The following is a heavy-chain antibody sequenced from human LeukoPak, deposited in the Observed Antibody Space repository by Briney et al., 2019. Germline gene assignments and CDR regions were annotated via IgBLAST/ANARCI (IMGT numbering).Heavy chain of an antibody. J-gene: IGHJ4*02. Sequence: SETLSLTCTVSGDSISGSSYYWGWIRQPPGKGLEWIGNIYYSGSTYYNPSLRSRVTISVDMSKNHFSLRLSSVTAADTAMYYCARGTLYSGWSYYFDYWGQGSQVTVSS. D-gene: IGHD6-19*01. CDR3: ARGTLYSGWSYYFDY. CDR1: GDSISGSSYY. V-gene: IGHV4-39*07. CDR2: IYYSGST.